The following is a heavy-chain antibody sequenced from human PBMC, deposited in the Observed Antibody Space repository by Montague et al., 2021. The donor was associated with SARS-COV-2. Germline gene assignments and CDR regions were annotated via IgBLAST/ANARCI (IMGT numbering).Heavy chain of an antibody. CDR1: GGSISSSSYY. CDR3: ARHRANAGSFDI. J-gene: IGHJ3*02. Sequence: SETLSLTCTVSGGSISSSSYYWAWIRQPPGKGLEWIGSIYHSGSTFYNPSLKSRLTISVDTSENQFSLKMTSVTASDTAVYYCARHRANAGSFDIWGQGAMVTVSS. CDR2: IYHSGST. D-gene: IGHD1-1*01. V-gene: IGHV4-39*01.